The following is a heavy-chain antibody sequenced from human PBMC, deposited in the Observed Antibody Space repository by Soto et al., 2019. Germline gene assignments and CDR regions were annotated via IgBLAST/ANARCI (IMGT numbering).Heavy chain of an antibody. D-gene: IGHD6-19*01. CDR3: ARDPGYSSGWYGGFQH. Sequence: SVKVSCKASGGTFSSYAISWVRQAPGQGLEWMGGIIPIFGTANYAQKFQGRVTITADKSTSTAYMELSSLRSEDTAVYYCARDPGYSSGWYGGFQHWGQGTLVTVSS. V-gene: IGHV1-69*06. CDR1: GGTFSSYA. J-gene: IGHJ1*01. CDR2: IIPIFGTA.